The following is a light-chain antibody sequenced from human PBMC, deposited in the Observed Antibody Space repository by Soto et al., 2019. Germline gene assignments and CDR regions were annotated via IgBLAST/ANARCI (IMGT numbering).Light chain of an antibody. J-gene: IGKJ2*01. CDR3: QQYNNWPPT. V-gene: IGKV3-15*01. Sequence: EIVMTQSPATLSVSPGERATLSCRASQSVSSNFARYQQKPGQAPRLLIYGASTRATGIPARFSGSGPGTEFTLTISSLQSEDFAVYYCQQYNNWPPTFGQGTKLEL. CDR1: QSVSSN. CDR2: GAS.